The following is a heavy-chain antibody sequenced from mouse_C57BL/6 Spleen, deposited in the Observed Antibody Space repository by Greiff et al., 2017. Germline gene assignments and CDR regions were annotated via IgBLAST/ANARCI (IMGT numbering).Heavy chain of an antibody. CDR2: IWTGGGT. CDR3: ARTADLGAMDY. V-gene: IGHV2-9-1*01. J-gene: IGHJ4*01. CDR1: GFSLTSYA. Sequence: QVQLKESGPGLVAPSQSLSITCTVSGFSLTSYAISWVRQPPGKGLEWLGVIWTGGGTNSNSALKSRLSNHKDNSKIQVFLKMNSLQTDDTAMYYCARTADLGAMDYWGQGTSGTVSS.